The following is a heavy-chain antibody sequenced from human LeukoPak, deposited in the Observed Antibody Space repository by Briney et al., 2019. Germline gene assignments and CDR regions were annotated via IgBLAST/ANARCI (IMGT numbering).Heavy chain of an antibody. CDR1: GYTFTDYY. CDR2: IHPNSGGT. J-gene: IGHJ1*01. V-gene: IGHV1-2*02. CDR3: ARLAAVPG. Sequence: ASVKGSCKASGYTFTDYYLHRVRQAPGQGLEWMGWIHPNSGGTNYAQKFQGRVAMTRDTSISTAYMELSSLRSDDTAVYYCARLAAVPGWGQGTLVTVSS. D-gene: IGHD6-19*01.